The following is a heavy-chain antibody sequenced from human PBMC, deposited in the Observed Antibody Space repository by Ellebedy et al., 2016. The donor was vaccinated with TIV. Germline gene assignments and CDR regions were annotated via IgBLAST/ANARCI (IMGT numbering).Heavy chain of an antibody. CDR2: IHHTGST. V-gene: IGHV4-4*02. J-gene: IGHJ3*01. CDR1: GVSISTNNW. CDR3: AREGLGENDALDV. Sequence: SETLSLTXAVSGVSISTNNWCSCVRPSPGKGLEWIGEIHHTGSTNYNPSLKSRVIISVDKSKNQLSLQLNSVTAADTAVYYCAREGLGENDALDVWGQGTMVTVS. D-gene: IGHD3-10*01.